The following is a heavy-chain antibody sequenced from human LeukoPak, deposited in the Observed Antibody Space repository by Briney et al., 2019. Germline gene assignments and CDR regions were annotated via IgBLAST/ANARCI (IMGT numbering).Heavy chain of an antibody. D-gene: IGHD3-22*01. CDR1: GGSISSSSYY. Sequence: SETLSLTCTVSGGSISSSSYYWGWIRQPPGKGLEWIGSIYYSGSTYYNPSLKSRVTISVDTSKNQFSLKLSSVTAADTAVYYCARVYYDSSGYPKEYYFDYWVQGTLVTVSS. CDR2: IYYSGST. J-gene: IGHJ4*02. CDR3: ARVYYDSSGYPKEYYFDY. V-gene: IGHV4-39*01.